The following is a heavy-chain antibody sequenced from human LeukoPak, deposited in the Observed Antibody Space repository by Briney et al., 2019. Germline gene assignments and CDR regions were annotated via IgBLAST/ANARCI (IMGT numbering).Heavy chain of an antibody. CDR1: GFTFSGYS. V-gene: IGHV3-21*01. J-gene: IGHJ4*02. CDR3: ATYKNQPHTLFFDF. CDR2: ITSSSSYI. Sequence: GGSLRLSCAASGFTFSGYSMNWVRQAPGKGLEWVSSITSSSSYIYYVDSVKGRFTISRDNARNSLSLQMNSVRSEDTAVYYCATYKNQPHTLFFDFWGQGALVTVSA. D-gene: IGHD1-1*01.